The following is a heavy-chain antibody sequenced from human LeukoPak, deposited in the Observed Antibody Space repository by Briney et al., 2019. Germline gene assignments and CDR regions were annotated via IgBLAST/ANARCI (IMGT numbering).Heavy chain of an antibody. V-gene: IGHV1-2*02. CDR2: INPNSGGT. D-gene: IGHD4-23*01. CDR1: GYTFTGYY. J-gene: IGHJ6*03. CDR3: ARTLDGGNSRGIYYYYYYMDV. Sequence: EASVKVSCKASGYTFTGYYMHWVRQAPGQGLEWMGWINPNSGGTNYAQKFQGRVTMTRDTSISTAYMELSRLRSDDTAVYYCARTLDGGNSRGIYYYYYYMDVWGKGTTVTVSS.